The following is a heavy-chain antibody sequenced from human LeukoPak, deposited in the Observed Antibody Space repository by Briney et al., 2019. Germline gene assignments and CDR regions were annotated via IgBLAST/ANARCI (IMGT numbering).Heavy chain of an antibody. J-gene: IGHJ5*02. V-gene: IGHV4-59*01. CDR2: IYDSGST. CDR3: ARAPWYYGSGSPNWFDP. Sequence: SETLSLTCTVSGGSISSCYWSWIRQPPGKGLEWIGYIYDSGSTNYNPSLKSRVTISVDKSKNQFSLKLSSVTAADTAVYYCARAPWYYGSGSPNWFDPWGQGTLVTVSS. CDR1: GGSISSCY. D-gene: IGHD3-10*01.